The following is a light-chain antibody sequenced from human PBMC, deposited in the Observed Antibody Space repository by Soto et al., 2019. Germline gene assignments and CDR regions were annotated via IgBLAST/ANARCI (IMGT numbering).Light chain of an antibody. V-gene: IGKV3-20*01. Sequence: EIVLTQSPGTLSLSPGERATLSCRASQSVGGSQLAWYQQRPGQAPRLLIYGASTRATGIPDKFSGSGSGTDFTRIISRLEPEDFAVYYCQQYGGSPPVYTFGQGTKLEIK. CDR3: QQYGGSPPVYT. CDR1: QSVGGSQ. J-gene: IGKJ2*01. CDR2: GAS.